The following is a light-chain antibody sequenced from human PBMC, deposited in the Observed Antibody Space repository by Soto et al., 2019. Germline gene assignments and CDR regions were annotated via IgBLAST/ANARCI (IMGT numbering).Light chain of an antibody. CDR3: GSWDSSLSAYV. J-gene: IGLJ1*01. CDR1: SSNIGGNS. Sequence: QSVLTQPPSVSAAPGQKVTISCSGSSSNIGGNSVSWYQQLPGTAPKLLIYDDNKRPSGIPDRSSGSKSGTSATLGITGFQTGDEADYYCGSWDSSLSAYVFGPGTKV. CDR2: DDN. V-gene: IGLV1-51*01.